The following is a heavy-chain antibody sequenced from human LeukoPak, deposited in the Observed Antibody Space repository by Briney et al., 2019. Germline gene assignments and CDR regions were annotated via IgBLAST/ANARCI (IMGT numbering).Heavy chain of an antibody. CDR3: ATGLGFYYDY. CDR2: VDFDGTGT. Sequence: PGGSLTLSCAASGLTFTKYWMQWVRQAPGKGRMWVSRVDFDGTGTTYADSVRGRFTISRDNAKNTVYLQMNSLRAEDTAVYFCATGLGFYYDYWGQGTLVTVSS. CDR1: GLTFTKYW. J-gene: IGHJ4*02. V-gene: IGHV3-74*03. D-gene: IGHD2/OR15-2a*01.